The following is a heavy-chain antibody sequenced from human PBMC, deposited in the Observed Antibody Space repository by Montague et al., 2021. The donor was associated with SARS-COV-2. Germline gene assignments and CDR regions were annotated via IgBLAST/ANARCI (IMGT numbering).Heavy chain of an antibody. CDR3: ARFPTSYYYDSKAAPANPDAFDF. V-gene: IGHV4-39*01. D-gene: IGHD3-22*01. Sequence: SETLSLTCTVSGGSISSSGYNWGWIRQPPGKGLEWIGSIYYSGSTYYNPSLKSRVTISVDTSKNQFSLKLSSVTAADTAVYYCARFPTSYYYDSKAAPANPDAFDFWGQGTLVTVSS. J-gene: IGHJ3*01. CDR2: IYYSGST. CDR1: GGSISSSGYN.